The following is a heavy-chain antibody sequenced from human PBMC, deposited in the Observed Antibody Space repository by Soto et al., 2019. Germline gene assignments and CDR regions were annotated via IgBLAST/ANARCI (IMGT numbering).Heavy chain of an antibody. CDR1: GGTFSSYA. CDR2: IIPIFGTA. Sequence: SVKVSCKASGGTFSSYAISWVRQAPGQGLEWMGGIIPIFGTANYAQKFQGRVTITADESTSTAYMELSSLRSEDTAVYYCARAVSPIFGVVIINDYYYYGMDVWGQGTTVTVSS. V-gene: IGHV1-69*13. J-gene: IGHJ6*02. CDR3: ARAVSPIFGVVIINDYYYYGMDV. D-gene: IGHD3-3*01.